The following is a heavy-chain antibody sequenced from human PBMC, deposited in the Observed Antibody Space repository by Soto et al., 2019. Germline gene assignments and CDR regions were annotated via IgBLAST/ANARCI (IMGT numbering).Heavy chain of an antibody. D-gene: IGHD3-16*01. V-gene: IGHV4-39*07. CDR1: GGSISSSSYY. J-gene: IGHJ6*02. CDR3: VSKLGPYYYGLDV. CDR2: IYYSGST. Sequence: SETLSLTCTVSGGSISSSSYYWGWIRQPPGKGLEWIGSIYYSGSTYYNPSLKSRVTISVDTSKNQFSLSLTSVTAADTAVYYCVSKLGPYYYGLDVWGQGTTVTVSS.